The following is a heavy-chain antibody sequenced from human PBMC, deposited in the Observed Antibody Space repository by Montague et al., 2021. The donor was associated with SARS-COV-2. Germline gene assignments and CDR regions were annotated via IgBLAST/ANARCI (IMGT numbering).Heavy chain of an antibody. D-gene: IGHD1-1*01. V-gene: IGHV3-30-3*01. CDR2: ISFRGSDK. CDR1: GFNFSGNA. J-gene: IGHJ1*01. CDR3: AAEAGSFGFERFRH. Sequence: SLRLSFAASGFNFSGNALHWVRQAPGKGLEWVGLISFRGSDKRYADSVKGRFTISRDNSKNTLYLQMNSLRPEDTAIYHCAAEAGSFGFERFRHWGQGTLVTVSS.